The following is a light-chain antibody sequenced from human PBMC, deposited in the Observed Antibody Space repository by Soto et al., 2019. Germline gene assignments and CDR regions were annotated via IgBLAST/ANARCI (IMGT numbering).Light chain of an antibody. J-gene: IGLJ2*01. CDR2: STN. CDR1: SSNIGIKS. V-gene: IGLV1-44*01. CDR3: AAWDDRLTGVV. Sequence: QSALTQPPSASGTPGQRVTISCSGSSSNIGIKSVNWYQQLPGTAPKLLISSTNQRPSGVPDRFSGSKSGTSASLAISGLQSEDEADYYCAAWDDRLTGVVFGGGTKVTVL.